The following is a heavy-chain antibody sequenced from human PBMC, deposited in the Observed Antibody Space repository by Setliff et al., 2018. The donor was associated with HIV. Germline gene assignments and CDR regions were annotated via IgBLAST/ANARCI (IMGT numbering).Heavy chain of an antibody. D-gene: IGHD4-17*01. J-gene: IGHJ6*03. CDR3: ATRGDLLGRRASTVTVYYYYLDV. Sequence: AASVKVSCKVSGYTLTELSVHWVRQAPGKGLEWMGGFVPEHSETIYAQKFQGRVTMTEDTSTDTAFMELSGLTSEDTAVYYCATRGDLLGRRASTVTVYYYYLDVWGNGTTVTV. CDR2: FVPEHSET. V-gene: IGHV1-24*01. CDR1: GYTLTELS.